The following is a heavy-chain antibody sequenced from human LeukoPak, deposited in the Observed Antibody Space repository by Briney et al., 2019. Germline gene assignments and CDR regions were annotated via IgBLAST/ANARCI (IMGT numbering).Heavy chain of an antibody. J-gene: IGHJ3*01. V-gene: IGHV4-4*07. CDR3: ARFRMTASATAAFDL. Sequence: SETLSLTCTVSGVSIRSFYWSWIRQSAGKGLEWVGRIYSHGNANYNPSLNSRVTMSLDTSKNQFSLKLTSVTAADTAVYYCARFRMTASATAAFDLWGQGTLVTVSS. D-gene: IGHD6-13*01. CDR2: IYSHGNA. CDR1: GVSIRSFY.